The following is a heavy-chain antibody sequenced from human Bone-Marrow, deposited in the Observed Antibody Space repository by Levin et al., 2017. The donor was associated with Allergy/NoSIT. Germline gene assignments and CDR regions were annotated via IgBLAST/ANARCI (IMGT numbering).Heavy chain of an antibody. CDR1: GDSISSGGYY. J-gene: IGHJ5*02. D-gene: IGHD2-21*02. V-gene: IGHV4-31*03. CDR3: ARTDSRWFDP. CDR2: IYYSGST. Sequence: SCTVSGDSISSGGYYWSWIRQHPGKGLEWIGYIYYSGSTYYNPSLKSRVSISVDTSKNQFSLKLSSVTAADTAVYYCARTDSRWFDPWGQGTLVTVSS.